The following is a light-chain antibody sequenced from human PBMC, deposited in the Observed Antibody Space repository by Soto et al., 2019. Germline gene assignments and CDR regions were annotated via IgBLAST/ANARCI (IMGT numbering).Light chain of an antibody. V-gene: IGKV1-5*03. CDR1: QSISSW. J-gene: IGKJ1*01. CDR3: QQYNSYSVT. Sequence: DIQMTQSPSTLSAAVGDRVTITCRASQSISSWLAWYQQKPGKAPKLLIYKASSLDSGVQSRFSGSGSGTEFTLTISSLQPYDFATYYCQQYNSYSVTFGQRTKLEIK. CDR2: KAS.